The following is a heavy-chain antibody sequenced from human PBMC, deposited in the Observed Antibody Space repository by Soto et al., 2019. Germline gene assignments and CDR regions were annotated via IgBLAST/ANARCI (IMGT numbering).Heavy chain of an antibody. V-gene: IGHV4-39*01. CDR1: GDSIISSDFY. CDR2: IFYLGSS. D-gene: IGHD3-3*02. J-gene: IGHJ5*02. Sequence: SETLSLTCTVSGDSIISSDFYWGWVRQPPGKGLEWIGSIFYLGSSYYNPSLKSRVTMSVDTSKNQFTLRLRSVTAADTALYCCARRSLALRKNNWFDPWGQGIMVTVSS. CDR3: ARRSLALRKNNWFDP.